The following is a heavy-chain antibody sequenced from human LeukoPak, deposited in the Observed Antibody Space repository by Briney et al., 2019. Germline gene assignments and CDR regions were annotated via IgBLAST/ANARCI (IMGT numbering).Heavy chain of an antibody. D-gene: IGHD5-18*01. Sequence: PSQTLSLTCTVSGGSINSGGYYWSWIRQYPGRGLEWIGYSDYSGSTHYMPSLKSRVTITVDTSKNQFFLSLTSVTAADTAIYYCARGGHTYGDYYYYYMDIWGKGTTVTVSS. CDR3: ARGGHTYGDYYYYYMDI. V-gene: IGHV4-31*03. CDR1: GGSINSGGYY. J-gene: IGHJ6*03. CDR2: SDYSGST.